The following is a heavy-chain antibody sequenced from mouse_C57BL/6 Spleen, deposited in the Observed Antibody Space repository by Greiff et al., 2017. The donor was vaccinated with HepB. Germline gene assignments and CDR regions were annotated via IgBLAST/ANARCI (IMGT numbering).Heavy chain of an antibody. V-gene: IGHV1-80*01. CDR3: ARPYDYDQAWFAY. Sequence: QVQLKQSGAELVKPGASVKISCKASGYAFSSYWMNWVKQRPGKGLEWIGQIYPGDGDTNYNGKFKGKATLTADKSSSTAYMQLSSLTSEDSAVYFCARPYDYDQAWFAYWGQGTLVTVSA. D-gene: IGHD2-4*01. CDR1: GYAFSSYW. CDR2: IYPGDGDT. J-gene: IGHJ3*01.